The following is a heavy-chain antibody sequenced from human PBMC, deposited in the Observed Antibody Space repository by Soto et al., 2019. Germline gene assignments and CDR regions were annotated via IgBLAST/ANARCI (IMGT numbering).Heavy chain of an antibody. V-gene: IGHV4-59*01. Sequence: SETLSLTCTVSGGSISRYYWSWIRQPPGKGLEWIGYIYYSGSTNYNPSLKSRVTISVDTSKNQFSLKLSSVTAADTAVYYCARAVGYYYGMDVWGQGTTVTVSS. D-gene: IGHD2-15*01. CDR1: GGSISRYY. CDR3: ARAVGYYYGMDV. CDR2: IYYSGST. J-gene: IGHJ6*02.